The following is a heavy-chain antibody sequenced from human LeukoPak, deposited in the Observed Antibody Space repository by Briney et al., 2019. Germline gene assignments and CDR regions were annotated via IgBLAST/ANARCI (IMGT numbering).Heavy chain of an antibody. Sequence: ASVKVSCKASGYTFTSYDINWVRQATGQGLEWMGWMNPNSGNTGYAQKIQGRVTMTRNTSISTAYMELSSLRSEDTAVYYCARWTWFGELLDYWGQGTLVTVSS. J-gene: IGHJ4*02. CDR1: GYTFTSYD. CDR2: MNPNSGNT. V-gene: IGHV1-8*01. D-gene: IGHD3-10*01. CDR3: ARWTWFGELLDY.